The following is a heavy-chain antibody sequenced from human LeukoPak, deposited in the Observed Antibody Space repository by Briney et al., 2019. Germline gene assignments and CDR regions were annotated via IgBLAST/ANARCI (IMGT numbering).Heavy chain of an antibody. V-gene: IGHV4-59*01. CDR3: ARGARLYYYDSSGYDN. CDR2: IYYSGTT. CDR1: GGSISSYY. J-gene: IGHJ4*02. Sequence: PSETLSLTCTVSGGSISSYYWSWIRQPPGKGLEWIGYIYYSGTTNYNPSLKSRVTISVDTSKNQFSLKLSSVTAADTAVYYCARGARLYYYDSSGYDNWGQGTLVTVSS. D-gene: IGHD3-22*01.